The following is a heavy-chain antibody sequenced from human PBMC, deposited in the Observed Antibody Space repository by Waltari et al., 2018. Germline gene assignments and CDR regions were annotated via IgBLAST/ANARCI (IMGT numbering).Heavy chain of an antibody. J-gene: IGHJ4*02. D-gene: IGHD1-26*01. CDR3: ARRGPVVGANY. V-gene: IGHV4-39*01. CDR2: IYYSGST. CDR1: GGSISSSSYY. Sequence: QLQLQESGPGLVKPSETLSLTCTVSGGSISSSSYYWGWIRQPPGKGLEWIGSIYYSGSTCDNPSLKSRVTISVDTSKNQFSLKLSSVTAADTAVYYCARRGPVVGANYWGQGTLVTVSS.